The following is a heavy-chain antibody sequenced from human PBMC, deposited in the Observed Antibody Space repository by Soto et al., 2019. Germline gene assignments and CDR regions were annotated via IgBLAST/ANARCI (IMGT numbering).Heavy chain of an antibody. D-gene: IGHD6-6*01. V-gene: IGHV4-30-4*02. J-gene: IGHJ5*02. CDR2: IYYSGST. CDR3: ARSIAALRYWFDP. CDR1: GASINSGDYY. Sequence: PSETLSLTCTVSGASINSGDYYWSWIRQPPGKGLEWIGHIYYSGSTNYNPSLKSRVTISVDTSKNQFSLKLSSVTAADTAVYYCARSIAALRYWFDPWGQGTLVTVSS.